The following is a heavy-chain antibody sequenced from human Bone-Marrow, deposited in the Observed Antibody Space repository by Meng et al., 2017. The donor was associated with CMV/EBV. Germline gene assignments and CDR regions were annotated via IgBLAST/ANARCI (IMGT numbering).Heavy chain of an antibody. CDR1: GDSISSSNW. V-gene: IGHV4-4*02. CDR3: ARTVPEGVDVVAAALGPNWFDP. CDR2: INHSGST. D-gene: IGHD2-15*01. Sequence: SCGVSGDSISSSNWWSWVRQPPGKGLEWIGEINHSGSTNYNPSLKSRVTISVDTSKNQFSLKLSSVTAADTAVYYCARTVPEGVDVVAAALGPNWFDPWGQGTLVTGSS. J-gene: IGHJ5*02.